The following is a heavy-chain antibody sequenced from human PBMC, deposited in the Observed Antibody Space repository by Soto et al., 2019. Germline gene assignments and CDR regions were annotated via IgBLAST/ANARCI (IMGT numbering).Heavy chain of an antibody. J-gene: IGHJ4*02. Sequence: PGGSLRLSCAASGFTVSSNYMSWVRQAPGKGLEWVSVIYSGGSTYYADSVKGRFTISRDNSKNTLYLQMNSLRAEDTAVYYCARDSDSYGLGGYDYWGQGTLVTVSS. CDR2: IYSGGST. CDR3: ARDSDSYGLGGYDY. CDR1: GFTVSSNY. D-gene: IGHD5-18*01. V-gene: IGHV3-53*01.